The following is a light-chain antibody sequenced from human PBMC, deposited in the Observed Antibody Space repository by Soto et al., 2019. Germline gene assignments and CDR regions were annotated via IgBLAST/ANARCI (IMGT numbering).Light chain of an antibody. J-gene: IGKJ2*01. CDR2: GTS. V-gene: IGKV3-20*01. Sequence: EIVLTQSPGTLSLSPGERATLSCRASQSVSSSYLDWYQQKPGQAPSLLIYGTSSRATGIPDRFSGSGSGTDFTLTISRLEPEDFVVYYCQQYGSSSMYTFGQGTKLEIK. CDR3: QQYGSSSMYT. CDR1: QSVSSSY.